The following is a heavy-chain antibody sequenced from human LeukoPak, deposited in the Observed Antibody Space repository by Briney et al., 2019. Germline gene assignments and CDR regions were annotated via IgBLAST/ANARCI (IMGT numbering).Heavy chain of an antibody. Sequence: GESLKISCKGSGYSFTSYWIGWVRQMPGKGLDWMGIIYPGDSDTRYSPSFQGQVTISADKSIRTAYLQWSSLKASDTAMYYCARLRSSDLILYYFDYWGQGTLVTVSS. J-gene: IGHJ4*02. CDR3: ARLRSSDLILYYFDY. CDR2: IYPGDSDT. V-gene: IGHV5-51*01. CDR1: GYSFTSYW.